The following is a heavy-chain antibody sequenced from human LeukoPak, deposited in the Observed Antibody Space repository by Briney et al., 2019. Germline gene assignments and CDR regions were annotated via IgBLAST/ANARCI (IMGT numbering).Heavy chain of an antibody. CDR1: GFTFSSYA. V-gene: IGHV3-23*01. CDR3: EVVPAAQDAFDI. D-gene: IGHD2-2*01. Sequence: PGGSLRLSCAASGFTFSSYAMSWDRQAPGKGLEWVSAISGSGGSTYYADSVKGRFTISRDNSKNTLYLQMNSLRAEDTAVYYCEVVPAAQDAFDIWGQGTMVTVSS. CDR2: ISGSGGST. J-gene: IGHJ3*02.